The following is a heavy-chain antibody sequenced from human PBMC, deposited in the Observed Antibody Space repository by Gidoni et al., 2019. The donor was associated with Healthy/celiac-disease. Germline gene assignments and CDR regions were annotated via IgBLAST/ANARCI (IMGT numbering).Heavy chain of an antibody. D-gene: IGHD5-18*01. V-gene: IGHV4-34*01. J-gene: IGHJ6*02. CDR1: GGSFSGYY. Sequence: QVQLQQWGAGLLKPSETLSLTCAVYGGSFSGYYWSWIRQPPGKGLEWIGEIKHSGSTNYNPSLKSRVTISVDTSKNQFSLKLSSVTAADTAVYYCARGGYSYVYYYYYGMDVWGQGTTVTVSS. CDR3: ARGGYSYVYYYYYGMDV. CDR2: IKHSGST.